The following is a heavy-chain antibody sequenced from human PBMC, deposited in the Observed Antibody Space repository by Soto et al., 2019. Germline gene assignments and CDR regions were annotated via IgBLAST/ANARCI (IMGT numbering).Heavy chain of an antibody. CDR2: ISGSGGST. V-gene: IGHV3-23*01. Sequence: GGSLRLSCAASGFTFSSYAMSWVRQAPGKGLEWVSAISGSGGSTYYADSVKGRFTISRDDSKNTLYLQMNSLRAEDTAVYYCAKFTMIVVVITYFDYWGQGTLVTVSS. CDR3: AKFTMIVVVITYFDY. J-gene: IGHJ4*02. D-gene: IGHD3-22*01. CDR1: GFTFSSYA.